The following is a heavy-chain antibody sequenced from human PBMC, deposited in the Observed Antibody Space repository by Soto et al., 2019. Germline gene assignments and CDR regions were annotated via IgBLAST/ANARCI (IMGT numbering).Heavy chain of an antibody. J-gene: IGHJ6*02. CDR3: ARGYCSAVGCYVHYYYGFDV. CDR1: GFTFRNYA. Sequence: LRLSCAAAGFTFRNYAMNWVRQAPGKGLELVSSISSNGGSAYYAASVKGRFTISRDNSKNTLYLQMNSLRADDTAVYYCARGYCSAVGCYVHYYYGFDVRGQETTVTVSS. D-gene: IGHD2-15*01. V-gene: IGHV3-23*01. CDR2: ISSNGGSA.